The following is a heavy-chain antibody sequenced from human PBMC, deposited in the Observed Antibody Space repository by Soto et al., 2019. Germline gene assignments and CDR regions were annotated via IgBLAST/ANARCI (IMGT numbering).Heavy chain of an antibody. V-gene: IGHV4-39*01. Sequence: PSETLSLTCTVSGVSISNSCYYWGWIRRPPGKGLEWIGTIYYSGITYYNPSLKSRVTISVDTSKNQFSLKLTSVTAADTAVYYCARHGSNWGQGTLVSVSS. CDR2: IYYSGIT. CDR3: ARHGSN. CDR1: GVSISNSCYY. J-gene: IGHJ4*02.